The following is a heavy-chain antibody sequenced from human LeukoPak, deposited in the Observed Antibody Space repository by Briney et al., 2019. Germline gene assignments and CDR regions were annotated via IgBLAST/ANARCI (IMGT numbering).Heavy chain of an antibody. D-gene: IGHD2-21*02. CDR1: GGSISDYY. Sequence: KPSETLSLTCTVSGGSISDYYWNWIRQPPGKGLEWIGYMSYSGSTNYNPSLNSRVSISVDTSKNQFSLRLSSVTAADTAVYYCARVPARRVVTTPTYFDYWGQGTLVTVSS. J-gene: IGHJ4*01. CDR3: ARVPARRVVTTPTYFDY. V-gene: IGHV4-59*01. CDR2: MSYSGST.